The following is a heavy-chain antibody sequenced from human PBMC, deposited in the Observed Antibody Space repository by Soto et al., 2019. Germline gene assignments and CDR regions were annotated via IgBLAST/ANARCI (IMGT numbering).Heavy chain of an antibody. V-gene: IGHV4-30-4*08. J-gene: IGHJ6*02. CDR3: ARDYFPRYYDSSGYPLGYYYYGMDV. CDR2: IYYSGST. D-gene: IGHD3-22*01. Sequence: SETLSLTCAVSGGSISSGGYSWSWIRQPPGKGLEWIGYIYYSGSTYYNPSLKSRVTISVDTSKNQFSLKLSSVTAADTAVYYCARDYFPRYYDSSGYPLGYYYYGMDVWGQGTTVTVSS. CDR1: GGSISSGGYS.